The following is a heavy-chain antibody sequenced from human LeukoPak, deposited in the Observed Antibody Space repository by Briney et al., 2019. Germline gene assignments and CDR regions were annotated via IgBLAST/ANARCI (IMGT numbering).Heavy chain of an antibody. CDR3: ARFYSGPSGWFVLWYFDL. CDR1: GGSVSSYY. Sequence: SETLSLTCTVSGGSVSSYYWSWIRQPPGKGLEWIGYIYYSENTKYNSSLESRVTMSVDTSKNRFFLKLSSVTAADTAVYYCARFYSGPSGWFVLWYFDLWGRGTLVTVSS. V-gene: IGHV4-59*08. D-gene: IGHD6-19*01. CDR2: IYYSENT. J-gene: IGHJ2*01.